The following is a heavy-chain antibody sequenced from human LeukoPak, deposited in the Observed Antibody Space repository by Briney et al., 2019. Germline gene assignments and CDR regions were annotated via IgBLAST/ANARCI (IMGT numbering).Heavy chain of an antibody. CDR1: GGSISSYY. CDR3: AGGYDPGTFYYYMDV. CDR2: IYYSGST. D-gene: IGHD6-19*01. V-gene: IGHV4-59*01. J-gene: IGHJ6*03. Sequence: SETLSLTCTVSGGSISSYYWSWIRQPSGKGLEWIGYIYYSGSTNYNPSLKSRVTISVDTSKNQFSLKLSSVTAADTAVYYCAGGYDPGTFYYYMDVWGKGTTVSVSS.